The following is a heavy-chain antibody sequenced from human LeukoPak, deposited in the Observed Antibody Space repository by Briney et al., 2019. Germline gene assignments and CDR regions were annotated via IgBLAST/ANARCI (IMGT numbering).Heavy chain of an antibody. CDR1: GVSIRRYY. J-gene: IGHJ4*02. V-gene: IGHV4-59*01. CDR3: TRVGSVDYAVDFDY. Sequence: SETLSLTCTVSGVSIRRYYWSWIRQPPEKGLQWIGNIYYSGSTNYNPSLKTRVTISVDTSKNQFSLKLSSVTAADTAIYYCTRVGSVDYAVDFDYWGQGTLVTVSS. CDR2: IYYSGST. D-gene: IGHD4/OR15-4a*01.